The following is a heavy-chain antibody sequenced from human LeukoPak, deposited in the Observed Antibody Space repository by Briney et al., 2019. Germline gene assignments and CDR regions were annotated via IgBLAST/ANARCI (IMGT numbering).Heavy chain of an antibody. CDR2: MNPNSGNT. CDR1: GYTFTSYD. J-gene: IGHJ5*02. V-gene: IGHV1-8*01. D-gene: IGHD6-19*01. Sequence: GASVKVSCKASGYTFTSYDINWVRQATGQGLEWMGWMNPNSGNTGYAQKFQGRVTMTRDTSISTAYMELSRLRSDDTAVYYCARQSSGWYEVMNWFDPWGQGTLVTVSS. CDR3: ARQSSGWYEVMNWFDP.